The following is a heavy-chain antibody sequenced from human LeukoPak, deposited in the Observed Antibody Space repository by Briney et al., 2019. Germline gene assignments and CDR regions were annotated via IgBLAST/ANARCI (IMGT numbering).Heavy chain of an antibody. CDR3: AFPAGYGGNPFDI. J-gene: IGHJ3*02. CDR1: GGTFSSYA. V-gene: IGHV1-69*05. D-gene: IGHD4-23*01. CDR2: IIPIFGTA. Sequence: GSSVKVSCKASGGTFSSYAISWVRQAPGQGLEWMGGIIPIFGTANYAQKFQGRVTITTDESTSTAYMELSSLRSEDTAVYYCAFPAGYGGNPFDIWGQGTMVTVSS.